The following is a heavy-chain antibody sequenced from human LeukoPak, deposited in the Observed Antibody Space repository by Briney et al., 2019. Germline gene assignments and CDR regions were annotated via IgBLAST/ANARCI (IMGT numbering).Heavy chain of an antibody. D-gene: IGHD2-15*01. Sequence: SETLSLTCTVSGGSISKDYWSWIRQPPGKGLEWVGYVSHSGFNKSNGDITVYNPSLESRVTTSRDTSKNQFSLYYCVRASVHSGGAFDIWGQGTMVTVSS. CDR3: I. J-gene: IGHJ3*02. V-gene: IGHV4-59*01. CDR1: GGSISKDY. CDR2: VSHSGFNKSNGDIT.